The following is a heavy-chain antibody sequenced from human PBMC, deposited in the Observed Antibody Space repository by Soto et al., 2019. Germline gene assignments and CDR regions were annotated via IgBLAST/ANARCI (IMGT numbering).Heavy chain of an antibody. V-gene: IGHV4-31*03. D-gene: IGHD1-26*01. CDR3: GGGGELLSGFDL. CDR1: GGSISSGGYY. Sequence: QVQLQESGPGLVKPSQTLSLTCTVSGGSISSGGYYWSWIRQHPGKGLEWIGYIYYSGSTYYNPSPKGRINKTGEHSKNQFPLELGFVAGGETGVDYWGGGGELLSGFDLLGQGTLVTVSS. CDR2: IYYSGST. J-gene: IGHJ4*02.